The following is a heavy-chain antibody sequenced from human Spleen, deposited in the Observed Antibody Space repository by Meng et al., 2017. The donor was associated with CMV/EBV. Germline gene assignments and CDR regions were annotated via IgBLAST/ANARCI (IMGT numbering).Heavy chain of an antibody. D-gene: IGHD3-22*01. J-gene: IGHJ4*02. Sequence: GGSLRLSCAASGFTFSTHGMHWVRQAPGKGLERVANIKHDGSEIYYADSVKGRFTISRDNAKNSLYLQMSSLRAEDTAVFYCVRDDSTGYYYFDYWGQGTLVTVSS. V-gene: IGHV3-7*01. CDR1: GFTFSTHG. CDR3: VRDDSTGYYYFDY. CDR2: IKHDGSEI.